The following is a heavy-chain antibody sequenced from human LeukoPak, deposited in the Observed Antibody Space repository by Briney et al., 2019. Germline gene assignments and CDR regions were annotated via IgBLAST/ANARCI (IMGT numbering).Heavy chain of an antibody. V-gene: IGHV3-66*01. CDR2: IYSGGST. J-gene: IGHJ4*02. CDR1: GFTVSSNY. Sequence: GSLRLSCAASGFTVSSNYKSWVRQAPGRGLGWVSVIYSGGSTYYADSVKGRFTISRDNSKNTLYLQMNSLRAEDTAVYYCARDSGGYSSSWFDYWGQGTLVTVSS. D-gene: IGHD6-13*01. CDR3: ARDSGGYSSSWFDY.